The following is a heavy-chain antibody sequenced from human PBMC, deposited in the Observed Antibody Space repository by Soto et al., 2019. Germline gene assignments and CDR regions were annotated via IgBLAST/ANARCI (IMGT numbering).Heavy chain of an antibody. Sequence: PSQTLSLTCAISGDSVSSNSAAWNWIRQSPSRGLEWLGRTYYRSKWYNDYAVSVKSRITINPDTSKNQFSLQLNSVTPEYTAVYYCARDPGYSSSWVKDELSFDYWGQGTLVTVSS. D-gene: IGHD6-13*01. J-gene: IGHJ4*02. CDR3: ARDPGYSSSWVKDELSFDY. CDR1: GDSVSSNSAA. V-gene: IGHV6-1*01. CDR2: TYYRSKWYN.